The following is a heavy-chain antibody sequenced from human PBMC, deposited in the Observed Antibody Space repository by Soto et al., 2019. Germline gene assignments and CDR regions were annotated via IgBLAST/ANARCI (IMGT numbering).Heavy chain of an antibody. J-gene: IGHJ5*02. Sequence: LEWVSGISGSGGRTFYADSVKGRFTISRDNSKNTLYLQMNSLRAEDTAVYYCAKEKAPYCTNGVCYTNWFDPWGQGTLVTVSS. CDR3: AKEKAPYCTNGVCYTNWFDP. D-gene: IGHD2-8*01. V-gene: IGHV3-23*01. CDR2: ISGSGGRT.